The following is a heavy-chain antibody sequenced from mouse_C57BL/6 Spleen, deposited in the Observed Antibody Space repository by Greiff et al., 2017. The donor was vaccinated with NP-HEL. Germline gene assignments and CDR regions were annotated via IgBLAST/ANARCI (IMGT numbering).Heavy chain of an antibody. V-gene: IGHV1-20*01. CDR3: ARSGDYDHAMDY. CDR2: INPYNGDT. CDR1: GYSFTGYF. J-gene: IGHJ4*01. Sequence: EVQLQQSGPELVKPGDSVKISCKASGYSFTGYFMNWVMQSHGKSLEWIGRINPYNGDTFYNQKFKGKATLTVDKSSSTAHMELRSLTSEDSAVYYCARSGDYDHAMDYWGQGTSVTVSS. D-gene: IGHD2-4*01.